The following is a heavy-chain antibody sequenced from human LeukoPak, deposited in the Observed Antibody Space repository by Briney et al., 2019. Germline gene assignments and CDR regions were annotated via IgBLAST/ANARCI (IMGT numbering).Heavy chain of an antibody. CDR2: ISSSSSYI. D-gene: IGHD6-13*01. Sequence: GGSLRLSCAASGFTFSSYSMNWVRQAPGKGLEWVSSISSSSSYIYYADSVKGRFTISRDNAKNSLYLQMNSLRAEDTAVYYCAIAGIAAAGPKGNAFDIWGQGTMVTVSS. CDR3: AIAGIAAAGPKGNAFDI. J-gene: IGHJ3*02. CDR1: GFTFSSYS. V-gene: IGHV3-21*01.